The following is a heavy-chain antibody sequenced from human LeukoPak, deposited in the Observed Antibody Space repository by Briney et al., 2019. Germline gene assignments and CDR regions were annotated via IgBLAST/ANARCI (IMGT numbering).Heavy chain of an antibody. V-gene: IGHV3-30*03. Sequence: PGESLRLSCSASGFTFSTYGMHWVRQAPGKGLEWVALMTYDGSIKNYADSVKGRFTISRDNSKNTLYLQMNSLRTEDTAMYYCARDRGVMVRGVLLYWGQGTLVTVSS. CDR1: GFTFSTYG. D-gene: IGHD3-10*01. CDR2: MTYDGSIK. CDR3: ARDRGVMVRGVLLY. J-gene: IGHJ4*02.